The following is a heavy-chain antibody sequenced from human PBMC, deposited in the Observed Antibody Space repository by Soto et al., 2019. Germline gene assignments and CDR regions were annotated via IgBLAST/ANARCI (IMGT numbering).Heavy chain of an antibody. CDR2: IFYTGNT. CDR3: ARVKAYHSSGFFFDS. D-gene: IGHD3-22*01. Sequence: PSETLSLTCTVSGAPISSYYWSWIRQPPGRGLEWIGYIFYTGNTNYNPSLESRVTISVDTSNNHFSLSLSSVTAADTAVYYCARVKAYHSSGFFFDSWGQGTLVTVSS. V-gene: IGHV4-59*01. CDR1: GAPISSYY. J-gene: IGHJ5*01.